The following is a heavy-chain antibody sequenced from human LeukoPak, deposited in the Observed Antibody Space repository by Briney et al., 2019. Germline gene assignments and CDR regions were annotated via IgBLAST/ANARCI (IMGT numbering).Heavy chain of an antibody. J-gene: IGHJ4*02. Sequence: GGSLRLSCAASGFTFSGYGMHWVRQAPGKGLEWVAVISYDGSNKYYADSVKGRFTISRDNSKNTLYLQMNSLRAEDTALYYCAKEGVRFYGDSTLNYFDYWGQGTLVTVSS. CDR2: ISYDGSNK. CDR3: AKEGVRFYGDSTLNYFDY. V-gene: IGHV3-30*18. D-gene: IGHD4-17*01. CDR1: GFTFSGYG.